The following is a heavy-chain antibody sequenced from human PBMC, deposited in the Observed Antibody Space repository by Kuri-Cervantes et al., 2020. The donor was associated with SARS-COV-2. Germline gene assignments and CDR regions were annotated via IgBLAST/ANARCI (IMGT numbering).Heavy chain of an antibody. CDR3: AKALGSGIAPEAFDI. CDR1: RFTFSSYA. Sequence: GGSLRLSCAASRFTFSSYAMSWVRQAPGKGLEWVSAISGSGGSTYYADSVKGRFTISRDNSKNTLYLQMNSLRAEDTAVYYCAKALGSGIAPEAFDIWGQGTMVTVSS. V-gene: IGHV3-23*01. J-gene: IGHJ3*02. D-gene: IGHD3-16*01. CDR2: ISGSGGST.